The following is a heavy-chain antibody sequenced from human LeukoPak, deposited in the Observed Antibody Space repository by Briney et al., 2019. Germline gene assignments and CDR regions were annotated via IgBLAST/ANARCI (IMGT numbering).Heavy chain of an antibody. J-gene: IGHJ4*02. V-gene: IGHV4-34*01. CDR2: ITHSGST. CDR3: ARGIRSSGYYRLDY. CDR1: GGSFSDYY. D-gene: IGHD3-22*01. Sequence: PSETLSLTCAVYGGSFSDYYWSWIRQPPGKGLEWIGEITHSGSTNYNPSLKSRVTISVDTSNKQFSLRLSSVIAADTAVYYCARGIRSSGYYRLDYWGQGTLVTVSS.